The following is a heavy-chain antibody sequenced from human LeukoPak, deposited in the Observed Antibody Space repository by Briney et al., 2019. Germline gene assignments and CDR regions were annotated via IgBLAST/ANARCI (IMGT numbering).Heavy chain of an antibody. J-gene: IGHJ4*02. V-gene: IGHV3-21*04. D-gene: IGHD3-16*02. CDR1: GFMFTDFY. CDR2: ISPTSSYM. CDR3: AKERAGYTNPYYFDY. Sequence: GGSVRLSCADYGFMFTDFYMNWVRQAAGKGLEWVSWISPTSSYMYYADSVKGRFTISRDNAKNSLYLHMNSLRAEDTAVYNCAKERAGYTNPYYFDYWGQGTLVTVSS.